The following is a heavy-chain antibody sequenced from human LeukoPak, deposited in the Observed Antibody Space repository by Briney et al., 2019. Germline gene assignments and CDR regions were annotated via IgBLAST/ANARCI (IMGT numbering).Heavy chain of an antibody. Sequence: SQTLSLTCTVSGGSISSGGYYWIWLRQHPGKGREWIVYIYYSGSTYYNPSLKSRVTISVDTSKNESSLKLSSVTAADTAVYYCARDRVTAIRGEIDYWGQGTLLTLSS. V-gene: IGHV4-31*03. CDR3: ARDRVTAIRGEIDY. CDR2: IYYSGST. J-gene: IGHJ4*02. CDR1: GGSISSGGYY. D-gene: IGHD2-21*02.